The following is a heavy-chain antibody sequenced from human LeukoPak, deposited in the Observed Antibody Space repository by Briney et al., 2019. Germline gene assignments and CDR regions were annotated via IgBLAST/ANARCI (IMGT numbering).Heavy chain of an antibody. CDR2: ISGSGGST. J-gene: IGHJ6*03. D-gene: IGHD2-2*01. V-gene: IGHV3-23*01. Sequence: GGSLRLSCAASGFTFSSYAMSWVRQAPGKGLEWVSAISGSGGSTYYADSVKGRFTISRDNSKNTLYLQMNSLRPEDTAVYYCAKDTVPAAMYYYYYMDVWGKGTTVTVSS. CDR1: GFTFSSYA. CDR3: AKDTVPAAMYYYYYMDV.